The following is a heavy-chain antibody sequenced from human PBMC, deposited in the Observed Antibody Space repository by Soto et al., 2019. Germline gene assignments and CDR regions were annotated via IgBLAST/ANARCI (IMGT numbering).Heavy chain of an antibody. V-gene: IGHV1-69*13. CDR1: GGTFSSYA. Sequence: GASVKVSCKASGGTFSSYAISWVRQAPGQGLEWMGGIIPIFGTAIYAQKFQGRVTITADESTSTAYMELSSLRSEDTAVYYCARAPVVVVATSSLDVWGQGTTVTVSS. CDR2: IIPIFGTA. J-gene: IGHJ6*02. D-gene: IGHD2-15*01. CDR3: ARAPVVVVATSSLDV.